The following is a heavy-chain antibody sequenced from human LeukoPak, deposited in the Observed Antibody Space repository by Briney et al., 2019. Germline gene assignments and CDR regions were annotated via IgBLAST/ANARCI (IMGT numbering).Heavy chain of an antibody. CDR3: ARDSPHSGRVD. CDR1: GGSISSYY. J-gene: IGHJ4*02. Sequence: SETLSLTCTVSGGSISSYYWSWIRQPPGKGLEWIGYIYYSGSTNYNPSLKSRVTISVDTSKNQFSLKLSSVAAADTAVYYCARDSPHSGRVDWGQGTLVTVSS. V-gene: IGHV4-59*01. CDR2: IYYSGST. D-gene: IGHD1-26*01.